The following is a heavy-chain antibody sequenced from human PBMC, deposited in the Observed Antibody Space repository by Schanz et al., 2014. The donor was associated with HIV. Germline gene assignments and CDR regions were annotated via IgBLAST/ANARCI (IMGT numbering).Heavy chain of an antibody. Sequence: QVQLVESGGGVVQPGRSLRLSCAASGFTFSSYGMHWVRQAPGKGLEWVAVISYDGSNKYYADSVKGRFTISRDNSKNTLYLQMNSLRADDTAVYYCARGKNSFDYWGQGALITVSS. CDR2: ISYDGSNK. V-gene: IGHV3-30*03. CDR3: ARGKNSFDY. CDR1: GFTFSSYG. J-gene: IGHJ4*02.